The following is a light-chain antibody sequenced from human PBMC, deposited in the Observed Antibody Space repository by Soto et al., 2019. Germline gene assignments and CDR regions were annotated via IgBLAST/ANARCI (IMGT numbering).Light chain of an antibody. CDR3: QQRSDWPST. Sequence: EIVLTQSPATLSLFPGERATLSCRASQSVSSALAWFQQKPGQAPRPLIYDASNRATDTPARFSGSGSGTDFTLTISSLDPEDFAVYYCQQRSDWPSTFGQGTKVEIK. CDR2: DAS. J-gene: IGKJ1*01. CDR1: QSVSSA. V-gene: IGKV3-11*01.